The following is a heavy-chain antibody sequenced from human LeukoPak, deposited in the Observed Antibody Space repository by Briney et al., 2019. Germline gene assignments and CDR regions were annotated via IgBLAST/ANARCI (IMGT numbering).Heavy chain of an antibody. CDR2: ISSSSSYT. V-gene: IGHV3-11*03. CDR3: ARSGVDTALDY. D-gene: IGHD5-18*01. J-gene: IGHJ4*02. Sequence: GGSLRLSCEASGFTFSAYAMTWVRQAPGKGLEWVSYISSSSSYTNYADSVKGRFTISRDNAKNSLYLQMNSLRAEDTAVYYCARSGVDTALDYWGQGTLVTVSS. CDR1: GFTFSAYA.